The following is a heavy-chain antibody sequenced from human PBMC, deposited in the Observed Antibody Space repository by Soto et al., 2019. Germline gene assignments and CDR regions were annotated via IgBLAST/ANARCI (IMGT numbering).Heavy chain of an antibody. D-gene: IGHD3-16*02. CDR1: GGSFSGYY. Sequence: QVQLQQWGAGLLKPSETLSLTCAVYGGSFSGYYWSWIRQPPGKGLEWIGEINHSGSTNYNPSLKSRVTISVDTSKNQFSLKLSSVTAADTAVYYCARGNYVWGSYREYYYGMDVWGQGTTVTVSS. CDR3: ARGNYVWGSYREYYYGMDV. CDR2: INHSGST. J-gene: IGHJ6*02. V-gene: IGHV4-34*01.